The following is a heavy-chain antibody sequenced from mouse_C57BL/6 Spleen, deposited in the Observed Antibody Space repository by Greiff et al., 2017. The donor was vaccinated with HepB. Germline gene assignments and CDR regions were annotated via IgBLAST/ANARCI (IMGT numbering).Heavy chain of an antibody. CDR2: INPNNGGT. CDR1: GYTFTDYN. V-gene: IGHV1-22*01. D-gene: IGHD1-1*01. CDR3: ARRGYYYGSSYAYFDV. Sequence: VQLQQSGPELVKPGASVKMSCKASGYTFTDYNMHWVKQSHGKSLEWIGYINPNNGGTSYNQKFKGKATLTVNKSSSTAYMELRSLTSEDSAVYYCARRGYYYGSSYAYFDVWGTGTTVTVSS. J-gene: IGHJ1*03.